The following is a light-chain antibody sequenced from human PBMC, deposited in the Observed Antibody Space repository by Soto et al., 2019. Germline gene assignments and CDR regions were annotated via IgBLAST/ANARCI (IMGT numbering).Light chain of an antibody. Sequence: QSVLTQPPSASGTPGQRVTISCSGSSSNIGSNVVNWFQQLPGTAPKLRIYSNNQRPSGVPDRFSGSKSGTSASLAISGLQSEDEADYYCATWDDSLKGYVFGTGTKVTVL. CDR2: SNN. CDR3: ATWDDSLKGYV. V-gene: IGLV1-44*01. J-gene: IGLJ1*01. CDR1: SSNIGSNV.